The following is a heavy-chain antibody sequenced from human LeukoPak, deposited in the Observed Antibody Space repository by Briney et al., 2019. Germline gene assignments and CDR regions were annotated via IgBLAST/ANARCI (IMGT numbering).Heavy chain of an antibody. D-gene: IGHD4-17*01. CDR1: GYTLTGYY. Sequence: ASVKVSCKASGYTLTGYYMHWVRQAPGQGLEWMGWINPNSGGTNYAQKFQGRVTMTRDTSISTAYMELSRLRSDDTAVYYCARISQGSTTTVTTGGETIDYWGQGTLVTVSS. V-gene: IGHV1-2*02. J-gene: IGHJ4*02. CDR3: ARISQGSTTTVTTGGETIDY. CDR2: INPNSGGT.